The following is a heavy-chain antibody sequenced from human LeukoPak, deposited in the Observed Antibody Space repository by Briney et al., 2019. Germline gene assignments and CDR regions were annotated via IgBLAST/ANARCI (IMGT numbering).Heavy chain of an antibody. J-gene: IGHJ4*02. D-gene: IGHD1-26*01. CDR1: GFTFDDYA. V-gene: IGHV3-9*01. CDR2: ISWNSGSI. Sequence: PGGSLRLSCAACGFTFDDYAMPWVRQAPGKGLEGVSGISWNSGSIVYADSVKGRFTISRDNAKNSLYLQMNSLRAEDTALYYCAKDAFKWELLRGPLGYWGQGTLVTVSS. CDR3: AKDAFKWELLRGPLGY.